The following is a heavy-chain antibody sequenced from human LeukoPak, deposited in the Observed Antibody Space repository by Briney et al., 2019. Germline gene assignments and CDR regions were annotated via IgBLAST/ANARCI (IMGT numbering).Heavy chain of an antibody. CDR1: GYSISSGFY. D-gene: IGHD3-10*01. CDR2: IYHSGST. Sequence: PSETLSLTCTVSGYSISSGFYWGWIRQPPGKGLQCIGSIYHSGSTYYNPSLKSRVTISVDTSKNQFSLKLSSVTAADTAVYYCAREVLQGYYYYMDVWGKGTTVTVSS. CDR3: AREVLQGYYYYMDV. V-gene: IGHV4-38-2*02. J-gene: IGHJ6*03.